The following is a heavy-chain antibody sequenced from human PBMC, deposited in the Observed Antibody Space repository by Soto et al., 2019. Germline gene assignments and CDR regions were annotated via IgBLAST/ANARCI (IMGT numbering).Heavy chain of an antibody. D-gene: IGHD1-26*01. V-gene: IGHV3-74*01. CDR3: VSGPGAYVYFGFDV. CDR1: GFNFNTDS. CDR2: INTDGTST. J-gene: IGHJ3*01. Sequence: GGSLRLSCIASGFNFNTDSMHWVRQAPGEGLVWISRINTDGTSTNYADSVRGRFTFSRDNAKNTLYLQMNSLRADDTAVYYCVSGPGAYVYFGFDVCGQGTMVTVSS.